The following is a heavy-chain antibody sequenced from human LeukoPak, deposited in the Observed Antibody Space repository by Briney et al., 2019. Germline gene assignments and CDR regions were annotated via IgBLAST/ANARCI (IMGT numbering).Heavy chain of an antibody. V-gene: IGHV3-23*01. J-gene: IGHJ4*02. Sequence: PGGSLRLSCAGSGFTFSSYGMSWVRQAPGKGLEWVSAISDSGGTTYYADSVKGRFTISRDNSKNTLYLQMNSLRAEDTAVYYCRYYCSGPTGYLSTYWGQGTLVTVSS. D-gene: IGHD2-15*01. CDR2: ISDSGGTT. CDR3: RYYCSGPTGYLSTY. CDR1: GFTFSSYG.